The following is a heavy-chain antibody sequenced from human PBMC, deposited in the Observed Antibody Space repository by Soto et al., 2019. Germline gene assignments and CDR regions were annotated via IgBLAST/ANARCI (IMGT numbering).Heavy chain of an antibody. D-gene: IGHD5-18*01. CDR3: ARKTQWMQSPKYHYGMDV. CDR2: IYHSGSGHT. Sequence: KPSETLSLTCAVSGGSISSTNWWSWVRQPPGKGLEWIGEIYHSGSGHTNYNPSLKSRVTISIDKSKNQFSLKLSSVTAADTAVYYCARKTQWMQSPKYHYGMDVWGQGTTVTVSS. CDR1: GGSISSTNW. V-gene: IGHV4-4*02. J-gene: IGHJ6*02.